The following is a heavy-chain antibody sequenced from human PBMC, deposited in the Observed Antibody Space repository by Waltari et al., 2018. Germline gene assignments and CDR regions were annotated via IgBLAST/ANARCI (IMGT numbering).Heavy chain of an antibody. Sequence: EVQLVASGGGLVQPGGSLKLSCAASGFTFSGSAMPWVRQASGKGLEWVGRIRSKANSDATAYAASVKGRFTISRDDSKNTAYLQMNSLKTEDTAVYYCTREWELPFDYWGQGTLVTVSS. CDR1: GFTFSGSA. CDR2: IRSKANSDAT. CDR3: TREWELPFDY. D-gene: IGHD1-26*01. J-gene: IGHJ4*02. V-gene: IGHV3-73*02.